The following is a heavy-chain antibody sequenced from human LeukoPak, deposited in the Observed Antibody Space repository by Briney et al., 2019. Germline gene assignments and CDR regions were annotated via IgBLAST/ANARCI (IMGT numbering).Heavy chain of an antibody. CDR1: GYTFTSYY. J-gene: IGHJ4*02. CDR3: AIRGSGSYLYYFDY. V-gene: IGHV1-69*02. D-gene: IGHD3-10*01. CDR2: IIPILGIA. Sequence: SVKVSCKASGYTFTSYYMHWVRQAPGQGLEWMGRIIPILGIANYAQKFQGRVTITADKSTSTAYMELSSLRSEDTAVYYCAIRGSGSYLYYFDYWGQGTLVTVSS.